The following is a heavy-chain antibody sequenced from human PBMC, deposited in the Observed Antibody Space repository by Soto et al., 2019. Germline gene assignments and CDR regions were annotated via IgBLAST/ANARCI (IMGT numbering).Heavy chain of an antibody. CDR3: ASKYVLRFRGDYYYYGMDV. CDR1: GGTFSSYA. J-gene: IGHJ6*02. D-gene: IGHD3-3*01. V-gene: IGHV1-69*13. Sequence: SVKVSCKXSGGTFSSYAISWVRQAPGQGLEWMGGIIPIFGTANYAQKFQGRVTITADESTSTAYMELSSLRSEDTAVYYCASKYVLRFRGDYYYYGMDVWGQGTTVTVSS. CDR2: IIPIFGTA.